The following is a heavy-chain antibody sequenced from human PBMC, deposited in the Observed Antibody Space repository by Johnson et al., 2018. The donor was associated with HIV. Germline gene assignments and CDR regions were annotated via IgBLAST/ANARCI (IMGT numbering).Heavy chain of an antibody. CDR1: GFTVSSNY. Sequence: VQLVESGGGLVQPGGSLRLSCAASGFTVSSNYMSWVRQAPGKGLEWVSVIYSGGSTYYTDSVKGRFTISRDNSKNTVYLQMNSLRAEDTAVYYCARDGSGTPKAFDMWGQGTLVTVPA. V-gene: IGHV3-66*01. D-gene: IGHD3-10*01. CDR3: ARDGSGTPKAFDM. CDR2: IYSGGST. J-gene: IGHJ3*02.